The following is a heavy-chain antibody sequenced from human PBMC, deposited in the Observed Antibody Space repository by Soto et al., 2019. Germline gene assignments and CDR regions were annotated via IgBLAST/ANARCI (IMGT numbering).Heavy chain of an antibody. CDR2: ISSRSSTI. V-gene: IGHV3-48*01. Sequence: EVQLVESGGGLVQPGGSLRLSCAASGFTFSSDSMNWVRQAPGKGMEWVSYISSRSSTIYYADSVKGRFTISRDNAKNSLYLRMNSLRAEDTAVYYCARDKSGVRFFRHTHAMDVWGQGTPVTVSS. CDR3: ARDKSGVRFFRHTHAMDV. CDR1: GFTFSSDS. D-gene: IGHD3-3*01. J-gene: IGHJ6*02.